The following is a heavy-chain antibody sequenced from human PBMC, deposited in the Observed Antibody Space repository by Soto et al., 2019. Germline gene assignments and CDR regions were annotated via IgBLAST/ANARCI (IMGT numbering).Heavy chain of an antibody. Sequence: PSETLSLTCAVSGYSISSGYYWGWIRQPPGKGLEWIGSIYHSGSTYYNPSLKSRVTISVDTSKNQFSLKLSSVTAADTAVYYCARESAAPGDYYYYGMDVWGQGTTVTVSS. CDR2: IYHSGST. J-gene: IGHJ6*02. CDR3: ARESAAPGDYYYYGMDV. CDR1: GYSISSGYY. V-gene: IGHV4-38-2*02. D-gene: IGHD6-6*01.